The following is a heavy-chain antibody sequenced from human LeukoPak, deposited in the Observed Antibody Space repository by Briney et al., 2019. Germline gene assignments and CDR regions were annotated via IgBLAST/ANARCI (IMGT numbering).Heavy chain of an antibody. CDR3: ARDLGYSYGDP. CDR2: IYTSGST. D-gene: IGHD5-18*01. CDR1: GGSISSGSYY. J-gene: IGHJ5*02. V-gene: IGHV4-61*02. Sequence: SETLSLTCTVSGGSISSGSYYWSWIRQPAGKGLEWIGRIYTSGSTNYNPSLKSRVTMSVDTSKNQFSLKLSSVTAADTAVYYCARDLGYSYGDPWGQGTLVTVSS.